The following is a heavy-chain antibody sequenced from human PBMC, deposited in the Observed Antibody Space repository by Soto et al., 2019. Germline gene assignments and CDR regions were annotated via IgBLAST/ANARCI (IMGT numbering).Heavy chain of an antibody. Sequence: GASVKVSCKASGYTFTSYGISWVRQAPGQGLEWMGWINPNSGGTNYAQKFQGWVTMTRDTSISTAYMELSRLRSDDTAVYYCARGTRNSSSWYYYYYYYGMDVWGQGTTVTVSS. CDR1: GYTFTSYG. V-gene: IGHV1-2*04. D-gene: IGHD6-13*01. CDR3: ARGTRNSSSWYYYYYYYGMDV. J-gene: IGHJ6*02. CDR2: INPNSGGT.